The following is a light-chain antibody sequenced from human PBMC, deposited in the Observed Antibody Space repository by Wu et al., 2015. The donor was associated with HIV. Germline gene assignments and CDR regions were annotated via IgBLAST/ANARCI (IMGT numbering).Light chain of an antibody. CDR1: QNVKNNY. V-gene: IGKV3-20*01. CDR2: GAS. Sequence: EIVLTQSPGTLSLSPGERATLSCRASQNVKNNYLAWYQQIPGQAPRLLIYGASSRATGIPDRFSGSGPGTDFTLTISRLEPEDFAVYYCQQYGSSFGQGTKVEIK. CDR3: QQYGSS. J-gene: IGKJ1*01.